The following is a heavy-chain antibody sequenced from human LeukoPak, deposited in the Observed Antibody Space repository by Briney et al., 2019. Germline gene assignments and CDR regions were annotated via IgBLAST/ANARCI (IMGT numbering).Heavy chain of an antibody. V-gene: IGHV1-69*13. Sequence: PVKVSCKASGGTFSSYAISWVRQAPGQGLEWMGGIIPIFGTANYAQKFQGRVTITADESTSTAYMELSSLRSEDTAVYYCARVVDYYDSSGLYYFDYWGQGTLVTVSS. CDR2: IIPIFGTA. J-gene: IGHJ4*02. CDR1: GGTFSSYA. D-gene: IGHD3-22*01. CDR3: ARVVDYYDSSGLYYFDY.